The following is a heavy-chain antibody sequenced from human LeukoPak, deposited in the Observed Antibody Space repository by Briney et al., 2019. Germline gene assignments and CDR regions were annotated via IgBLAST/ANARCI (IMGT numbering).Heavy chain of an antibody. V-gene: IGHV3-30*04. Sequence: AGSLRLSCAASGFTFSSYAMHWVRQAPGKGLEWVAVISYDGSNKYYADSVKGRFTISRDNSKNTLYLQMNSLRAEDTAVYYCARGGDIVVVVVNTDDIGYWGQGTLVTVSS. D-gene: IGHD2-15*01. J-gene: IGHJ4*02. CDR3: ARGGDIVVVVVNTDDIGY. CDR2: ISYDGSNK. CDR1: GFTFSSYA.